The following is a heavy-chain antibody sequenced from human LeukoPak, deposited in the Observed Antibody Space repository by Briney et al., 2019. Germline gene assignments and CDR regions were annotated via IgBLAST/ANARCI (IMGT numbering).Heavy chain of an antibody. CDR3: AKSPDSLLWFGELLYYFDY. CDR1: GFTFSSYA. J-gene: IGHJ4*02. Sequence: PGGSLRLSCAASGFTFSSYAMSWVRQAPGKGLEWVSAISGSGGSTYYADSVKGRFTISRDNSKNTLYLQMNSLRAEDTAVYYCAKSPDSLLWFGELLYYFDYWGQGTLVTVSS. V-gene: IGHV3-23*01. CDR2: ISGSGGST. D-gene: IGHD3-10*01.